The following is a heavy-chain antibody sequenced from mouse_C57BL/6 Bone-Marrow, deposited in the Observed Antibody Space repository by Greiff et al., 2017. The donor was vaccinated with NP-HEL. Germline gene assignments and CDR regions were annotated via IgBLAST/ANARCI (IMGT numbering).Heavy chain of an antibody. CDR2: ISPGSGSI. Sequence: QVQLQQPGAELVKPGASVKMSCKASGFTFTSYWITWVKQRPGQGLEWIGDISPGSGSINSNEKFKSKATLTVDTSTSPAYKPLSSLTSEDSAVYYCAENWYCDVWGTGTTVTASS. J-gene: IGHJ1*03. CDR3: AENWYCDV. V-gene: IGHV1-55*01. CDR1: GFTFTSYW.